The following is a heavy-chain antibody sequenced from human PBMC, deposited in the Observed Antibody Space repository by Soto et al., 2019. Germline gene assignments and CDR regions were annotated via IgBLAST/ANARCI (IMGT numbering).Heavy chain of an antibody. Sequence: QVQLVQSGAEVKKPGSSVKVSCKASGGTFSSYAISWVRQAPGQGLEWMGGIIPIFGTANYAQKFQGRVTITADESTSTAYMELSSLRSEDTAVYYCARVYESGLLEEVDTAMVCGAFDIWGQGTMVTVSS. CDR2: IIPIFGTA. CDR3: ARVYESGLLEEVDTAMVCGAFDI. V-gene: IGHV1-69*01. J-gene: IGHJ3*02. D-gene: IGHD5-18*01. CDR1: GGTFSSYA.